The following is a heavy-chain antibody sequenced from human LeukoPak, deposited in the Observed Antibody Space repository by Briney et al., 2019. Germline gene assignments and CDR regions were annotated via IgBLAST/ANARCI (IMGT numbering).Heavy chain of an antibody. CDR2: IIPILGIA. V-gene: IGHV1-69*02. J-gene: IGHJ5*02. CDR1: GGTFSSYT. CDR3: ARGGYYYDSSGYYWFDP. D-gene: IGHD3-22*01. Sequence: SVKVSCKASGGTFSSYTISWVRQAPGQGLEWMGRIIPILGIANYAQKFQGRVTITADKSTSTAYMELSSLRSEDTAVYHCARGGYYYDSSGYYWFDPWGQGTLVTVSS.